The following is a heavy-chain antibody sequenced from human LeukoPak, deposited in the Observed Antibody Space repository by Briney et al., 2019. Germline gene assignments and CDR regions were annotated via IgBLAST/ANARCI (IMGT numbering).Heavy chain of an antibody. Sequence: PSETLSLTCTVSGGSINSYYWSWIRQPPGKGLEWIGYIYYSGSTNYNPSLKSRVTISVDTSKNQFSLRLSSVTAADTAVYYCAREDGWYFFDYWGQGTLVTVSS. CDR3: AREDGWYFFDY. J-gene: IGHJ4*02. CDR1: GGSINSYY. CDR2: IYYSGST. D-gene: IGHD6-19*01. V-gene: IGHV4-59*01.